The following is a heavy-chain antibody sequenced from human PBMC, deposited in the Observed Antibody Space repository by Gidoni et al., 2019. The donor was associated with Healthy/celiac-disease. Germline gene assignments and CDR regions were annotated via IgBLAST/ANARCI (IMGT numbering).Heavy chain of an antibody. V-gene: IGHV1-69*01. CDR1: GGTFRSYA. J-gene: IGHJ2*01. Sequence: QVQLVQSGAAVKKPGSSVKVSCKASGGTFRSYAISGVRQAPGQGLEWMGGIIPIVGTANYAQKCQGRVTITADESTSTAYMELSSLRSEDTAVYYCARTHSTGGYWYFDLWGRGTLVTVSS. CDR3: ARTHSTGGYWYFDL. CDR2: IIPIVGTA. D-gene: IGHD7-27*01.